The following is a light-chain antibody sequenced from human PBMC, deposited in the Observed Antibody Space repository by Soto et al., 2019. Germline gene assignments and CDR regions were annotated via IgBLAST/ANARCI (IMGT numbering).Light chain of an antibody. CDR3: SSYTSSSTLGYV. Sequence: QSITISCTGTSSDVGGYNYVSWYQQHPGKAPKLMIYDVSNRPSGVSNRFSGSKSGNTASLTISGLQAEDEADYYCSSYTSSSTLGYVFGTGTKVTVL. CDR2: DVS. J-gene: IGLJ1*01. CDR1: SSDVGGYNY. V-gene: IGLV2-14*04.